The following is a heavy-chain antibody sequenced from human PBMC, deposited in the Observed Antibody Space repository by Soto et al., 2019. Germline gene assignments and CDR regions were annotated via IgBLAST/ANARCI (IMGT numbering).Heavy chain of an antibody. Sequence: SETLSLTCAVYDGSFSGYYWTWIRQPPGKELEWIGEVNHGGNTNYNPSLKSRVTMSVDTSKSQFSLNLSSVTAADTAVYYCARGSYYDFWSGPSRKYNYFDPWGRGTLVTVSS. CDR1: DGSFSGYY. J-gene: IGHJ5*02. CDR2: VNHGGNT. CDR3: ARGSYYDFWSGPSRKYNYFDP. V-gene: IGHV4-34*01. D-gene: IGHD3-3*01.